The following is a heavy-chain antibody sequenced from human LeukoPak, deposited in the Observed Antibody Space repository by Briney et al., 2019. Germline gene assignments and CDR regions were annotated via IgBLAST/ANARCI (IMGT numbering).Heavy chain of an antibody. J-gene: IGHJ4*02. CDR3: ATGRDLVSTTSPFDY. D-gene: IGHD5/OR15-5a*01. Sequence: ASVKVSCKASGYIFTGFFIHWVRQAPGQGLEWMGWINPTSGDTNSSQKFQGRVTMTRDTSISTAYMELSRLKSDDTAFYYCATGRDLVSTTSPFDYWGQGTRVTVSS. CDR1: GYIFTGFF. CDR2: INPTSGDT. V-gene: IGHV1-2*02.